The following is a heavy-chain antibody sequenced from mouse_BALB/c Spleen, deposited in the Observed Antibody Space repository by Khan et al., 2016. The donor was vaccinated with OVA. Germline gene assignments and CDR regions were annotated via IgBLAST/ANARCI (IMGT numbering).Heavy chain of an antibody. CDR3: ARPPYFSYTLDY. D-gene: IGHD2-10*01. Sequence: QIQLVQSGPELKKPGETVKISCKASGYTFTNYGMNWVKQSPGKALKWMGWINTYTGEPTYADDFKGRFAFSLATSASTAYLQINNLQNEDTATYFCARPPYFSYTLDYWGQGTSVTVSS. CDR2: INTYTGEP. CDR1: GYTFTNYG. V-gene: IGHV9-3-1*01. J-gene: IGHJ4*01.